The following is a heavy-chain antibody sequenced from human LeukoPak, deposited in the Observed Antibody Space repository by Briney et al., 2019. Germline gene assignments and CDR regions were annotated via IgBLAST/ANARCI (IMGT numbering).Heavy chain of an antibody. V-gene: IGHV1-46*03. J-gene: IGHJ5*02. CDR2: INPSGGST. CDR3: TRARGYSSGFDP. Sequence: ASVKVSCKASGYTFTSYYMHWVRQAPGQGLEWMGIINPSGGSTNYAQKFQGRVTMTRDKSTSTVYMELSSLRSGDTAVYYCTRARGYSSGFDPWGQGTLVTVSS. D-gene: IGHD5-18*01. CDR1: GYTFTSYY.